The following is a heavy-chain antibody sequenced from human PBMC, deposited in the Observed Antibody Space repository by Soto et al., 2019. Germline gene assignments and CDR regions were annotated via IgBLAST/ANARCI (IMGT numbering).Heavy chain of an antibody. J-gene: IGHJ4*02. V-gene: IGHV3-15*07. CDR1: SVSDAW. CDR2: IKSKADGGTT. D-gene: IGHD2-21*01. Sequence: SVSDAWMNWVRQAPGKGLEWVGRIKSKADGGTTDYAAPVKGRFTISRDDSKNTLYLQMNSLKTEDTAMYYCATGLRRGVMGGCWGQGTLVTVSS. CDR3: ATGLRRGVMGGC.